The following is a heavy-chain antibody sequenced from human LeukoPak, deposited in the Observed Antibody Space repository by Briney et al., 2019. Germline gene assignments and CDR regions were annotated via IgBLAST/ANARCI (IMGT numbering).Heavy chain of an antibody. Sequence: SGGSLRLSCAASGFTFSSYSMNWVRQAPGKGLEWVSSISSSSSYIYYADSVKGRFTISRDNAKNPLYLQMNSLRAEDTAVYYCARESIAARPPGVDYWGQGTLVTVSS. J-gene: IGHJ4*02. CDR2: ISSSSSYI. CDR3: ARESIAARPPGVDY. CDR1: GFTFSSYS. V-gene: IGHV3-21*01. D-gene: IGHD6-6*01.